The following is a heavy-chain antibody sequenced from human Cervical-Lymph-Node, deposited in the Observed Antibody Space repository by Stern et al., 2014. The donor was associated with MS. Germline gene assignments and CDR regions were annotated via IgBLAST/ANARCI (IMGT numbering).Heavy chain of an antibody. CDR3: ARSYGAVAGTGSDY. CDR1: GGTFSSYA. J-gene: IGHJ4*02. Sequence: QVQLVQSGAELKKPWSSVKVSCKASGGTFSSYAISWVRQAPGQELEWMGGIIPIFGTANYAQKIQGRVTITADESTSTAYMELSSLRSEDTAVYYCARSYGAVAGTGSDYWGQGTLVTVSS. CDR2: IIPIFGTA. D-gene: IGHD6-19*01. V-gene: IGHV1-69*01.